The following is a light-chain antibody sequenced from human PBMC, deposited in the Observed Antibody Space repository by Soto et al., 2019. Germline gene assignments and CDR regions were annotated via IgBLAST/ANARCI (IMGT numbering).Light chain of an antibody. CDR2: AAS. CDR3: QQSYHTPLT. J-gene: IGKJ4*01. Sequence: DIAMTQSPSSLSASLGDRVTITCRASQSIGNYLNWYQHKPGKAPKLLIYAASSLQSGVPTRFSGSGSGTDFTLTISSLQPEDFATYYCQQSYHTPLTFGGGTKVEIK. CDR1: QSIGNY. V-gene: IGKV1-39*01.